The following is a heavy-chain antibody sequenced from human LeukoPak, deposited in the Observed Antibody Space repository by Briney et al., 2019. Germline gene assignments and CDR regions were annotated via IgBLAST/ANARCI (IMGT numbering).Heavy chain of an antibody. CDR3: AKQVSCDTTTCYSGMPPDY. CDR2: ITGSGNDA. Sequence: PGGSLRLSCAASGFTFSNYAMTWVRQAPGKGLEWVSTITGSGNDAYYADSVKGRFTISRDDSRNTVYLQMNNLRAEDTAVYYCAKQVSCDTTTCYSGMPPDYWGQGTLVTVSS. V-gene: IGHV3-23*01. J-gene: IGHJ4*02. CDR1: GFTFSNYA. D-gene: IGHD2/OR15-2a*01.